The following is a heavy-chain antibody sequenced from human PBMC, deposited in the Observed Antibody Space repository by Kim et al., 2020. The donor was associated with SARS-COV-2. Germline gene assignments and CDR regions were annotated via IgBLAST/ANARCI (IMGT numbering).Heavy chain of an antibody. CDR3: ARGGGESRGNQNWFDP. V-gene: IGHV3-7*03. D-gene: IGHD2-21*01. CDR1: GFTFSSYW. Sequence: GGSLRLSCAASGFTFSSYWMSWVRQAPGKGLEWVANIKQDGSEKYYVDSVKGRFTISRDNAKNSLYLQMNSLRAEDTAVYYCARGGGESRGNQNWFDPWGQGTLVTVSS. J-gene: IGHJ5*02. CDR2: IKQDGSEK.